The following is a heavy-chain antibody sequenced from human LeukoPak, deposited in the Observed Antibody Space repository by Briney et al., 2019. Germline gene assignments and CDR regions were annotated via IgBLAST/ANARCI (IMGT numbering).Heavy chain of an antibody. J-gene: IGHJ6*03. Sequence: GGSLRLSCAASGLPFSSYSMNWVRQAPGKGLEWVGRIKSYNDGGTTDYAAPVKGRFTISRDDSTNTLYLQMNNLKGEDTAEYYCTTDFYCNGNGCFYYMDVWGKGTTVTVSS. CDR3: TTDFYCNGNGCFYYMDV. CDR1: GLPFSSYS. V-gene: IGHV3-15*01. D-gene: IGHD2-2*01. CDR2: IKSYNDGGTT.